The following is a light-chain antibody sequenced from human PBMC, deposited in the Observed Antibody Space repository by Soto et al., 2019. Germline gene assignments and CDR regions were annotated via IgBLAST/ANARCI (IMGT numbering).Light chain of an antibody. J-gene: IGLJ2*01. Sequence: QSALTQPASVSGSPGQSITISCTGTSSDVGGFKYVSWYQQYTGKAPKLIIYDVSNRPSGVSHRFSGSKSGNTASLTISGLQSEDEADFYCNSYTTSTPLVVFGGGTKLTVL. CDR2: DVS. CDR3: NSYTTSTPLVV. V-gene: IGLV2-14*01. CDR1: SSDVGGFKY.